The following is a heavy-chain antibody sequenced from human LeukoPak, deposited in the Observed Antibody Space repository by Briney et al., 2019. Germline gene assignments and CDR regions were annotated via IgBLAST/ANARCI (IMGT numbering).Heavy chain of an antibody. J-gene: IGHJ4*02. CDR1: GFTVSSNF. D-gene: IGHD6-6*01. Sequence: QTGGSLRLSCAASGFTVSSNFMSWVRQAPGKGLEWVSVIHTGGSTNCAGSVKDRFTISRDNSKNTLYLQMNSLRAEDTAVYYCARGYSGSSQPFEYWGQGTPVTVSS. CDR2: IHTGGST. V-gene: IGHV3-66*01. CDR3: ARGYSGSSQPFEY.